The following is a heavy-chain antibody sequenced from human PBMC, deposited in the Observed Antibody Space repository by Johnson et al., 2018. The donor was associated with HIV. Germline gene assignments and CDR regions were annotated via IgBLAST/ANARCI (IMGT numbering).Heavy chain of an antibody. CDR1: GFTFDDYG. V-gene: IGHV3-20*04. CDR2: INWNGGST. Sequence: VQLVESGGGVVRPGGSLRLSCAASGFTFDDYGMSWVRQAPGKGLEWVSGINWNGGSTGYADSVKGRFTLSRDNAKNSLYLQMNSLRTEDTALYYCSRTGRRFYAFDIWGQGTMVTVSS. CDR3: SRTGRRFYAFDI. J-gene: IGHJ3*02. D-gene: IGHD3-3*01.